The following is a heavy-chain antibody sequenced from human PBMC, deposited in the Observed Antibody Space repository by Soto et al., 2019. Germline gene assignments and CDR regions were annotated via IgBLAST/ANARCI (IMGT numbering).Heavy chain of an antibody. CDR1: GLTFSSYW. V-gene: IGHV3-74*01. CDR3: ALSYTGTTEY. Sequence: EVQLVESGGGLVQPGGSLRLSCAASGLTFSSYWMHWVRQAPGKGLVWVSRINSDGSSTNYADPVKGRFTISRDNAKNTLYLQMNSLRAEDTAGYYCALSYTGTTEYWGQGPLVTVAS. CDR2: INSDGSST. J-gene: IGHJ4*02. D-gene: IGHD4-17*01.